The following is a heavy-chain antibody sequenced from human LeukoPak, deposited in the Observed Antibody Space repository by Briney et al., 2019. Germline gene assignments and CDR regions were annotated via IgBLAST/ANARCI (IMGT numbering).Heavy chain of an antibody. Sequence: PSETLSLTCTVSGGSISGFYWSWIRQPPGKGLEWIGEINHSGSTNYNPSLKSRVTISVDTSKNQFSLKLSSVTAADTAVYYCARGGYDFWSGYTLSWFDPWGQGTLVTVSS. J-gene: IGHJ5*02. D-gene: IGHD3-3*01. CDR2: INHSGST. CDR3: ARGGYDFWSGYTLSWFDP. V-gene: IGHV4-34*01. CDR1: GGSISGFY.